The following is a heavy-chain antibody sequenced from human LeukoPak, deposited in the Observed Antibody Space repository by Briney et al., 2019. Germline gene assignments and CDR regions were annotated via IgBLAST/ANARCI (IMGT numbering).Heavy chain of an antibody. J-gene: IGHJ4*02. V-gene: IGHV4-39*01. CDR1: GGSINSSSYY. Sequence: SETLSLTCTVSGGSINSSSYYWGWIRQPPGEALERIGSIYHSRYTYYNPSLKSRVTISEDTSKSQFSLKLSSVSGADTAVYYCARSSMFRGVTVDYWGQGTLVTVSS. D-gene: IGHD3-10*01. CDR2: IYHSRYT. CDR3: ARSSMFRGVTVDY.